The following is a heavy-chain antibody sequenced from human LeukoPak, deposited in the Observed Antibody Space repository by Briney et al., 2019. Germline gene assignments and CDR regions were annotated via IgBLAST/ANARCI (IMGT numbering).Heavy chain of an antibody. CDR2: ISSSSSYI. Sequence: GGSLRLSCAASGFTFSSYAMSWVRQAPGKGLEWVSSISSSSSYIYYADSVKGRFTISRDNAKNSLYLQMNSLRAEDTAVYYCARGSDYYDSSGYYPDSTAFDIWGQGTMVTVSS. CDR3: ARGSDYYDSSGYYPDSTAFDI. D-gene: IGHD3-22*01. CDR1: GFTFSSYA. V-gene: IGHV3-21*01. J-gene: IGHJ3*02.